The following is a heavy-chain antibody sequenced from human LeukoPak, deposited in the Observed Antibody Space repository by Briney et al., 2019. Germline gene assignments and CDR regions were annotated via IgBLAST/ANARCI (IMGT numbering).Heavy chain of an antibody. D-gene: IGHD4-17*01. J-gene: IGHJ4*02. CDR1: GFTFSSYA. V-gene: IGHV3-30*04. Sequence: GGSLRLSCAASGFTFSSYAMHWVRQAPGKGLEWVAVISYDGSNKYYADSVKGRFTISRDNSKNTLYLQMNSLRAEDTAAYYCARERYGDHVFDYWGQGTLVTVSS. CDR3: ARERYGDHVFDY. CDR2: ISYDGSNK.